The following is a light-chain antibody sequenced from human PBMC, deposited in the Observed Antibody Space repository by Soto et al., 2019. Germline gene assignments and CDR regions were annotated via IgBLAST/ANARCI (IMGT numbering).Light chain of an antibody. J-gene: IGLJ2*01. CDR2: EIN. V-gene: IGLV2-8*01. CDR1: SSDVGAYDY. CDR3: SSYVNYNTFVV. Sequence: QSVLTQPPSASGSPGQSVTISCTGTSSDVGAYDYVSWYQQHPGKAPKLMIYEINKRPSGVPDRFSGSKSGNTASLTVSGLQAEDEADYYCSSYVNYNTFVVFGGGTKLTVL.